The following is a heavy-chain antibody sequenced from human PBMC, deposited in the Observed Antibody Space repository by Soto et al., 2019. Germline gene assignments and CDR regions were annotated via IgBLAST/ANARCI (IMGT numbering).Heavy chain of an antibody. Sequence: GGSLRLSCAASGFTCSSYVMGGVRQATGKGLEWVSAISGSGGSTYYADSVKGRFTISRDNSKNTLYLQMNSLRAEDTAVYYCAKPLQELLLTGWFDPWGQGTLVTVSS. V-gene: IGHV3-23*01. CDR2: ISGSGGST. J-gene: IGHJ5*02. D-gene: IGHD2-15*01. CDR1: GFTCSSYV. CDR3: AKPLQELLLTGWFDP.